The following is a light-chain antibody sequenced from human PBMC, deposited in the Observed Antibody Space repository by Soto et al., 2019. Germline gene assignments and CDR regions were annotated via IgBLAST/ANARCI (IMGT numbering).Light chain of an antibody. CDR2: AAS. Sequence: IQMTQSPSSLSASVGDRVTITCRAIQGIRNHLAWYQQKPGKVPKLLIYAASALQSGVPSRFSGSGYGTDFTLTISSLQHEDVATYYCQKYNSAPPWTFGQGTKVEIK. J-gene: IGKJ1*01. CDR1: QGIRNH. CDR3: QKYNSAPPWT. V-gene: IGKV1-27*01.